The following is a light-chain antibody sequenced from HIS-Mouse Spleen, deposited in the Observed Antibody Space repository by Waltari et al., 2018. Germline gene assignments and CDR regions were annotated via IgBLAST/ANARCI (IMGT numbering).Light chain of an antibody. Sequence: QAVLTQPSSLSASPGASASLTCTLRSGINVGTYRIYWYQQKPGSPPQYLLRYKSDSDKQQCSGVTSRCSGSKDASANAGILLISGLQSEDEADYYCMIWHSSAVVFGGGTKLTVL. J-gene: IGLJ2*01. CDR1: SGINVGTYR. V-gene: IGLV5-45*02. CDR3: MIWHSSAVV. CDR2: YKSDSDK.